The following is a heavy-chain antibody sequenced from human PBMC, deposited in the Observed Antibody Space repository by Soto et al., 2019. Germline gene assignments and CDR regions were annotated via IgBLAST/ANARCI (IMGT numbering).Heavy chain of an antibody. CDR1: GYTFTSYG. D-gene: IGHD5-18*01. V-gene: IGHV1-18*01. Sequence: QVQLVQSGAEVKKPGASVKVSCKASGYTFTSYGISWVRQAPGQGLEWMGWISAYNGNTNYAQKLQGRVTMTTDTATSTAYMGLMSLRSDDTAVYYCARAVEYTAMVGYWYFDLWGRGTLVTVSS. J-gene: IGHJ2*01. CDR3: ARAVEYTAMVGYWYFDL. CDR2: ISAYNGNT.